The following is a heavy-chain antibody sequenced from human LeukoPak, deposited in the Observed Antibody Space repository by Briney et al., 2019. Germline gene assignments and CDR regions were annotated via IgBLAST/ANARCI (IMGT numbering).Heavy chain of an antibody. D-gene: IGHD2-2*01. CDR3: ARESYCSSTSCYGGDY. J-gene: IGHJ4*02. CDR1: GFTFGDYY. Sequence: PGGSLRLPCAASGFTFGDYYMSWIRQAPGKGLEWVSYISSSGSTIYYADSVKGRFTISRDNAKNSLYLQMNSLRAEDTAVYYCARESYCSSTSCYGGDYWGQGTLVAVSS. CDR2: ISSSGSTI. V-gene: IGHV3-11*01.